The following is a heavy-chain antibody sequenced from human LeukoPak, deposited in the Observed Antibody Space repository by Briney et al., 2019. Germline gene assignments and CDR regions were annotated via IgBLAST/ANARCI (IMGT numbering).Heavy chain of an antibody. CDR3: ARPSVGANDAFDV. J-gene: IGHJ3*01. V-gene: IGHV7-4-1*01. Sequence: GASVKVSCKASGYTFTSYALNWVRQTPGQGLEWMGWINTKTGNPTHALDFTGRFVFSLDTSVSTAFLHIANLKTEDTAVYYCARPSVGANDAFDVWGQGTMVTVSS. D-gene: IGHD1-26*01. CDR1: GYTFTSYA. CDR2: INTKTGNP.